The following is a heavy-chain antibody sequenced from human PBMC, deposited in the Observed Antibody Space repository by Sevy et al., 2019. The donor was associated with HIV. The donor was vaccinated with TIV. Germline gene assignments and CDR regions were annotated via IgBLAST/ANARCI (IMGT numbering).Heavy chain of an antibody. CDR2: ISSSGSTI. J-gene: IGHJ3*02. D-gene: IGHD6-13*01. V-gene: IGHV3-48*03. CDR1: GFTFSSYE. Sequence: GGSLRLSCAASGFTFSSYEMNWVRQAPGKGLEWISYISSSGSTIYYADSVKGRFTISRDNAENSLYLQMNSLRAEDTAVYYCAKLRRYNSSWDAFDIWGQGTIITVSS. CDR3: AKLRRYNSSWDAFDI.